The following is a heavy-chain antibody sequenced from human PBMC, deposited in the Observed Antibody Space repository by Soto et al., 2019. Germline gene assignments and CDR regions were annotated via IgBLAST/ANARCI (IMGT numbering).Heavy chain of an antibody. J-gene: IGHJ6*02. D-gene: IGHD3-3*01. CDR1: GFTFSNAW. Sequence: GGSLRLSCAASGFTFSNAWMNWVRQAPGKGLEWVGRIKSKTVGGATDYAAPVKGRFTISRDDSKNTQYLQMNSLKTEDTAVYYCTTDSTIFGVADYYYGMDVWGQGTTVTVSS. CDR3: TTDSTIFGVADYYYGMDV. CDR2: IKSKTVGGAT. V-gene: IGHV3-15*07.